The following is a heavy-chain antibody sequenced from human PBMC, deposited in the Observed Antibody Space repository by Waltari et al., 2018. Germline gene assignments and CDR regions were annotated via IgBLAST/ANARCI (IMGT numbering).Heavy chain of an antibody. D-gene: IGHD3-16*01. CDR2: IYYSGST. J-gene: IGHJ4*02. CDR3: ARGGGESSVRD. V-gene: IGHV4-59*01. CDR1: GGSISSYY. Sequence: QVQLQESGPGLVKPSETLSLTCTVSGGSISSYYWSWIRQPPGKGLEWIGYIYYSGSTNYNPPLKSRVTISVDTSKNQFSLKLSSVTAADTAVYYGARGGGESSVRDWGQGTLVTVSS.